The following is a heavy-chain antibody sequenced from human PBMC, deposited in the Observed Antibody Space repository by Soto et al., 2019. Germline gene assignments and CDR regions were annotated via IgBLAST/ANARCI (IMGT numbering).Heavy chain of an antibody. CDR3: AHRQRTVYFDY. D-gene: IGHD4-17*01. CDR2: IYWDDDK. CDR1: GFSLSTSGVG. J-gene: IGHJ4*02. Sequence: QITLKESGPTLVKPTQTLTLTCTFSGFSLSTSGVGVGWIRQPPGKALEWLALIYWDDDKRYSPSLKSRLTITEHTSKTQVVLTMTNMDPVDTATYYCAHRQRTVYFDYWGQGTLVTVSS. V-gene: IGHV2-5*02.